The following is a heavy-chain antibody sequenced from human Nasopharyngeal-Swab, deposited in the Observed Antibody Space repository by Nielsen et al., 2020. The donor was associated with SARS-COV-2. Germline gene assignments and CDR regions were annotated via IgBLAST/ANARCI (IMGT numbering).Heavy chain of an antibody. CDR3: ARDYRGAGYYYYGMDV. D-gene: IGHD1-26*01. J-gene: IGHJ6*02. Sequence: SETLSLTCTVSGGSINSGDSCWSWIRQHPGKGLEWIGYISYRGSTYYNPSLKSRVTISVDTSKNQVSLNLSSVIAADTAVYYCARDYRGAGYYYYGMDVWGQGTTVTVSS. CDR1: GGSINSGDSC. V-gene: IGHV4-31*03. CDR2: ISYRGST.